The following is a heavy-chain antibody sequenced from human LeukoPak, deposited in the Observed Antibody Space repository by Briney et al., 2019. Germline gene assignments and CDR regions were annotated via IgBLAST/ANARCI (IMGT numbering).Heavy chain of an antibody. CDR2: IYSSGST. V-gene: IGHV4-4*07. D-gene: IGHD3-9*01. J-gene: IGHJ4*02. Sequence: SETLSLTCTVSGCSISSYYWSWLRQPAGKGLEWVGRIYSSGSTNYNPSLKSGGTMSVDTSKNKFSLKLSSVTATDTAVYYCAREARYYDILTGYYGIYFDYWGQGTLVTVSS. CDR3: AREARYYDILTGYYGIYFDY. CDR1: GCSISSYY.